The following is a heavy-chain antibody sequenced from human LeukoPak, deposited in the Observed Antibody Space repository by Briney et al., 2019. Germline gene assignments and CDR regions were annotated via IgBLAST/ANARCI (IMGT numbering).Heavy chain of an antibody. CDR1: GFTFSSYA. V-gene: IGHV3-30-3*01. Sequence: PGGSLRLSCAASGFTFSSYAMHWVRQAPGKGLEWVAVISYDGSNKYYADSVKGRFTISRDNSKNTLYLQMNSLRAEDTAVYYCARVGILDGMDVWGQGTTVTVSS. D-gene: IGHD2-8*02. CDR2: ISYDGSNK. J-gene: IGHJ6*02. CDR3: ARVGILDGMDV.